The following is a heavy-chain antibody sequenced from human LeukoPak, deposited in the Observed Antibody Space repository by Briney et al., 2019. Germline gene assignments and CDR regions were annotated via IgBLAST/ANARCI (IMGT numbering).Heavy chain of an antibody. D-gene: IGHD3-10*01. CDR3: ARDGLASGSSWMITNDY. CDR2: IGGSGDTT. CDR1: GFTFSRYA. J-gene: IGHJ4*02. Sequence: GGSLILSCAASGFTFSRYAMSWVRQAPGKGLEWVSGIGGSGDTTYYTKSVESRFTVSRDNSNNWLFLQMHGLRAEDTALYYCARDGLASGSSWMITNDYWGQGTLVTVSS. V-gene: IGHV3-23*01.